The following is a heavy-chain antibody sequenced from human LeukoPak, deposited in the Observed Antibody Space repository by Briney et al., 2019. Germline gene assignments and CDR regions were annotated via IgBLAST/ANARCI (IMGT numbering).Heavy chain of an antibody. CDR1: GGSISSYY. Sequence: PSETLSLTCTVSGGSISSYYWSWIRQPPGKGLEWIGYIYYSGSTNYNPSLKSRVTISVDTSKNQFSLKLSSVIAADTAVYYCARDPPPSLGYGMDVWGQGTTVTVSS. D-gene: IGHD3-16*02. V-gene: IGHV4-59*01. CDR2: IYYSGST. CDR3: ARDPPPSLGYGMDV. J-gene: IGHJ6*02.